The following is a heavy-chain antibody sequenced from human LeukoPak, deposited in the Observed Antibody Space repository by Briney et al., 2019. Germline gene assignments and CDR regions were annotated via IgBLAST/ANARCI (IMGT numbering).Heavy chain of an antibody. Sequence: ASVKVSCKASGGTFSSYAISWVRQAPGQGLEWMGRIIPILGIANYAQKFQGRVTITADKSTSTAYMELSSLRSEDTAVHYCARGVVPAALNWFDPWGQGTLVTASS. V-gene: IGHV1-69*04. CDR2: IIPILGIA. CDR1: GGTFSSYA. D-gene: IGHD2-2*01. J-gene: IGHJ5*02. CDR3: ARGVVPAALNWFDP.